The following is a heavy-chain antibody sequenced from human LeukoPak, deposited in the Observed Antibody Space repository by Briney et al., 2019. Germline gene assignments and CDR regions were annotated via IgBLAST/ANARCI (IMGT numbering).Heavy chain of an antibody. J-gene: IGHJ4*02. CDR2: INQDGSEK. V-gene: IGHV3-7*01. CDR1: GFTFDDYW. CDR3: ARDGRGVVPAAMFGY. D-gene: IGHD2-2*01. Sequence: PGGSLRLSCGASGFTFDDYWMSWVRQAPGQGLEWVANINQDGSEKYYLDSAKGRFTISRDNARNSLYLQMNSLRAEDTAVYYCARDGRGVVPAAMFGYWGQGTLVTVSS.